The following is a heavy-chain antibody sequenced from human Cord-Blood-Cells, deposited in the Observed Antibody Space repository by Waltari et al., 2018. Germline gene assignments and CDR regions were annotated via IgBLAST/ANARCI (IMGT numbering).Heavy chain of an antibody. D-gene: IGHD6-13*01. CDR1: GGSFSGYS. CDR2: INHSGST. J-gene: IGHJ4*02. V-gene: IGHV4-34*01. Sequence: QVQLQQWGAGLLKPSETLSLTCAVYGGSFSGYSWSWIRQPPGKGVEWSGEINHSGSTNYNPSLKSRVTISVDTSKNQFALKLGSVTAADTAVYYCARGRRKQLDYWGQGTLVTVSS. CDR3: ARGRRKQLDY.